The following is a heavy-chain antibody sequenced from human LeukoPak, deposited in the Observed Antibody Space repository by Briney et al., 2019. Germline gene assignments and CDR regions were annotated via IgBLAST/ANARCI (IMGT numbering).Heavy chain of an antibody. J-gene: IGHJ4*02. D-gene: IGHD5-12*01. Sequence: GGSLRLSCAASGFIFRNYAMHWVRQAPGKGLEYVSAISSSGDNTYYGDSVKGRFTISRDNSKSTLSLQMSSLRVEDTAVYYCVREERGLAIDYWGQGTLVTVSS. CDR3: VREERGLAIDY. CDR2: ISSSGDNT. CDR1: GFIFRNYA. V-gene: IGHV3-64*02.